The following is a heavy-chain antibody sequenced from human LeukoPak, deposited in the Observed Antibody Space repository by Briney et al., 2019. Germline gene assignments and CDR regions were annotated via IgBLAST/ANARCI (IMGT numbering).Heavy chain of an antibody. CDR2: IRENNGNT. D-gene: IGHD1-7*01. V-gene: IGHV1-18*01. CDR1: GCSFTNRG. J-gene: IGHJ4*02. Sequence: ASVKVSCKTSGCSFTNRGISWVRQAPGQGLEWMAWIRENNGNTKYAQNVQGRLTMTTDTSTSTAYMELRGLRSDDTAVYYCARDCNYRVDCWGQGTLVTVSS. CDR3: ARDCNYRVDC.